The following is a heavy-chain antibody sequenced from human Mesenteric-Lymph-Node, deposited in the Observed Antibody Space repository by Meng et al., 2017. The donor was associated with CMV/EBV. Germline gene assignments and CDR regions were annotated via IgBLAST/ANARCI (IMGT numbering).Heavy chain of an antibody. CDR3: ARDFLTYYDFWSGYYTGSYYYGMDV. J-gene: IGHJ6*02. D-gene: IGHD3-3*01. V-gene: IGHV3-48*03. CDR2: ISSSGSTI. CDR1: GFTFSSYE. Sequence: LSLTCAASGFTFSSYEMNWVRQAPGKGLEWVSYISSSGSTIYYADSVKGRFTISRDNAKNSLYLQMNSLRAEDTAVYYCARDFLTYYDFWSGYYTGSYYYGMDVWGQGTTVTVSS.